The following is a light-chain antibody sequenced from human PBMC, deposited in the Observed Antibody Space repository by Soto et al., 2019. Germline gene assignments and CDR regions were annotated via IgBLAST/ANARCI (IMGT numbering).Light chain of an antibody. J-gene: IGKJ4*01. CDR2: GAS. CDR1: QSVSSN. CDR3: QQYNSWPPLT. Sequence: EIVMTQSPATLSVSPGERATLSCRASQSVSSNLAWYQQKPGQAPRLLIYGASTRATGIPARFSGSGFGTEFTLTISSLQSEDLVVYYCQQYNSWPPLTFGGGPKVEIK. V-gene: IGKV3-15*01.